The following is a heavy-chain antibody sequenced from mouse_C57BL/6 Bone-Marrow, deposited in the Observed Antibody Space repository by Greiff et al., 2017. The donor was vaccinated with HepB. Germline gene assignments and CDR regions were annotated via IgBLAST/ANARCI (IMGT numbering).Heavy chain of an antibody. V-gene: IGHV5-6*01. CDR2: ISSGGSYT. CDR1: GFTFSSYG. Sequence: EVKVVESGGDLVKPGGSLKLSCAASGFTFSSYGMSWVRQTPDKRLEWVATISSGGSYTYYPDSVKGRFTISRDNAKNTLYLQMSSLKSEDTAMYYCARQGSTMIFDYWGQGTTLTVSS. D-gene: IGHD2-4*01. J-gene: IGHJ2*01. CDR3: ARQGSTMIFDY.